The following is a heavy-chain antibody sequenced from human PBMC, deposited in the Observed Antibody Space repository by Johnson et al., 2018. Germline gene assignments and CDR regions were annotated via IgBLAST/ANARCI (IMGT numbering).Heavy chain of an antibody. Sequence: QVQLVQSGGGVVQPGKSLRLSCVASGFSFSNHAMHWVRQAPGKGLEWVAVIWYDGNTKYYADSVKGRFTISRDNSKNTLYLEMKSLRAEDTAVYYCARGRSVVVVVTSGTLLASWGQGTLVTVSS. J-gene: IGHJ5*02. CDR1: GFSFSNHA. D-gene: IGHD1-26*01. CDR2: IWYDGNTK. V-gene: IGHV3-33*01. CDR3: ARGRSVVVVVTSGTLLAS.